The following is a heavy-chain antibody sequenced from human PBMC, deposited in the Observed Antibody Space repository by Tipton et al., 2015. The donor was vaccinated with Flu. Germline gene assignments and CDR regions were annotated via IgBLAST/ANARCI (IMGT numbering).Heavy chain of an antibody. D-gene: IGHD6-13*01. Sequence: LRLSCTVSGGSISSYYWSWIRQPAGKGLEWIGRIYTSGSTNYNPSLKSRVTMSVDTSKNQFSLKLSSVTAADTAVYYCARDFQQLVHRYYYYGMDVWDQGP. J-gene: IGHJ6*02. V-gene: IGHV4-4*07. CDR2: IYTSGST. CDR3: ARDFQQLVHRYYYYGMDV. CDR1: GGSISSYY.